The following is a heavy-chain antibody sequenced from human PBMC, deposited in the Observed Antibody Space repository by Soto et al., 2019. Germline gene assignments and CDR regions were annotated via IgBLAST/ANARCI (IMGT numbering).Heavy chain of an antibody. CDR2: INHSGST. CDR3: ARQARYYGMDV. J-gene: IGHJ6*02. CDR1: GGSFSGYY. Sequence: QVQLQQWGAGLLKPSETLSLTCAVYGGSFSGYYWSWIRQPPGKGLEWIGEINHSGSTNYNPSLKSRAPISVDTSKNQFSLKLSSVTAADTAVYYCARQARYYGMDVWGQGTTVTVSS. V-gene: IGHV4-34*01.